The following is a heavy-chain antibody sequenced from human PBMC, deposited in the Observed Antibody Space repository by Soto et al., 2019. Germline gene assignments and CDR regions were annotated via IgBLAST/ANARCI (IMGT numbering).Heavy chain of an antibody. J-gene: IGHJ5*02. Sequence: ASVKVSCNASGYSFTNNDVSWVRQATGQGLEWMGWMNPGSGDTGYAQKFQGRVTMTRAISIATAYMELSSLRSDDTAIYYCARMETLGSLNWCEPVGKGTFVTVSS. CDR2: MNPGSGDT. CDR1: GYSFTNND. CDR3: ARMETLGSLNWCEP. V-gene: IGHV1-8*01. D-gene: IGHD3-10*01.